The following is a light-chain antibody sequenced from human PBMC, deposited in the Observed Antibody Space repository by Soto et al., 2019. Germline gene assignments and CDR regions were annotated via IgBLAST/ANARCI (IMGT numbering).Light chain of an antibody. CDR1: SGHSAYS. J-gene: IGLJ3*02. V-gene: IGLV4-60*03. CDR3: ETWDINTRV. CDR2: LERSGSY. Sequence: QSVLTQSSSASASLGSSVKLTCTLSSGHSAYSIAWHQQQPGKAPHYVMKLERSGSYNRGSGVPYRFSGSSSGADRYLTISNRHSEDEADYYCETWDINTRVFGGGTKLTVL.